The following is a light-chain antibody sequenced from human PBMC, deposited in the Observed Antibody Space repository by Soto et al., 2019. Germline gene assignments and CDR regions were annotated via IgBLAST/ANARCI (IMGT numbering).Light chain of an antibody. J-gene: IGKJ2*02. CDR2: GAS. V-gene: IGKV1-39*01. CDR1: QTSSSY. Sequence: DIQMTQSPSSLSASVGDRVTITCRASQTSSSYLNWYQQKPGKAPKLLIYGASSLQRGVPSRVSGSGSGTDVTLTISSLQPEDFATYYCQQSYSTPCTFGQGTTRESK. CDR3: QQSYSTPCT.